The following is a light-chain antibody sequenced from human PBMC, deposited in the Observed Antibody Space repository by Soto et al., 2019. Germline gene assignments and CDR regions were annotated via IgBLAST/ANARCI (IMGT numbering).Light chain of an antibody. CDR3: QHYNSYSEA. CDR1: QTISSW. CDR2: KAS. Sequence: DIQMTQSPYTLSGSVGDRVTIAVLASQTISSWLAWYQQKPGKAPKLLIYKASTLKSGVPSRFSGSGSGTEFTLTISSLQPDDFATYYCQHYNSYSEAFGQGTKVDI. J-gene: IGKJ1*01. V-gene: IGKV1-5*03.